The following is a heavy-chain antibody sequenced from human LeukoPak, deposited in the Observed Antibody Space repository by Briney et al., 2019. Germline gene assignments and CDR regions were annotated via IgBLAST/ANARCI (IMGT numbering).Heavy chain of an antibody. CDR1: GGSLSSYY. J-gene: IGHJ3*02. D-gene: IGHD2-2*02. CDR2: IYYSGST. Sequence: SETLSLTCTFSGGSLSSYYWSWIRQPPGKGLEWIGYIYYSGSTYYNPSLKSRVTISVDTSKNQFSLKLSSVTAADTAVYYCASYTPNDAFDIWGQGTMVTVSS. V-gene: IGHV4-59*06. CDR3: ASYTPNDAFDI.